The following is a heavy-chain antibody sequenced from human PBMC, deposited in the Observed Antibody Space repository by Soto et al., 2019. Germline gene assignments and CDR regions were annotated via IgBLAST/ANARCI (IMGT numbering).Heavy chain of an antibody. CDR3: ARDRHYDFWSGFQYYFDY. CDR2: IWYDGSNK. J-gene: IGHJ4*02. D-gene: IGHD3-3*01. V-gene: IGHV3-33*01. Sequence: LRLSCAASGFTFSSYGMHWVRQAPGKGLEWVAVIWYDGSNKYYADPVKGRFTISRDNSKNTLYLQMNSLRAEDTAVYYCARDRHYDFWSGFQYYFDYWGQGTLVTVSS. CDR1: GFTFSSYG.